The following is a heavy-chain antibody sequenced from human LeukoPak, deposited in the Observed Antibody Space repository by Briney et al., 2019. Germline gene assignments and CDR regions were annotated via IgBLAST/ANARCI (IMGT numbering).Heavy chain of an antibody. Sequence: GGSLRLSCAVSGFPFSGYAMSWVRQAPGKGLEWVSGISGSGDDTYYAASVKGRFTVSRDTSKNTLYLQMNSLRAEDTAVYYCAKDPLNTVMVSPTFDYWGQGTLVTVSS. D-gene: IGHD5-18*01. J-gene: IGHJ4*02. CDR1: GFPFSGYA. V-gene: IGHV3-23*01. CDR3: AKDPLNTVMVSPTFDY. CDR2: ISGSGDDT.